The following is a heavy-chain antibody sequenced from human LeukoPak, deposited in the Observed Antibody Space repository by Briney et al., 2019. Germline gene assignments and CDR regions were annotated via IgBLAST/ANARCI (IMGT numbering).Heavy chain of an antibody. J-gene: IGHJ4*02. V-gene: IGHV1-2*02. CDR1: GYIFRDFY. Sequence: GASVKVSCKTSGYIFRDFYIRWVRQAPGHGLEWMGWINPNGGGTDSAQRFQGRVTLTTDTSTGTAYMDLTSLTSDDTAVYFCAKDSSGGYTSHWGQGTLVTVSS. D-gene: IGHD5-24*01. CDR2: INPNGGGT. CDR3: AKDSSGGYTSH.